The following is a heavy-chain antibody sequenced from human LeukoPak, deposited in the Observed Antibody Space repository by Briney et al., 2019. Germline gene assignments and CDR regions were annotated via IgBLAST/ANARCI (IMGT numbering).Heavy chain of an antibody. J-gene: IGHJ4*02. CDR1: GFTFSSYS. V-gene: IGHV3-21*01. CDR2: ISSSSSYI. Sequence: NPGGSLRLSCAASGFTFSSYSMNWVRQAPGKGLEWVSSISSSSSYIYYADSVKGRFTISRDNAKNSLYLQMNSLRAEDTAVYYCARDPPPSGWVDYWGQGTLVTVSS. CDR3: ARDPPPSGWVDY. D-gene: IGHD6-19*01.